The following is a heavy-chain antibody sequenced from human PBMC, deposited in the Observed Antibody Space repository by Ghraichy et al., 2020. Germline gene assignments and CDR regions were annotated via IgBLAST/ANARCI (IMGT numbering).Heavy chain of an antibody. D-gene: IGHD3-22*01. CDR1: GFTVSSNY. V-gene: IGHV3-53*01. J-gene: IGHJ3*02. Sequence: GGSLRLSCAASGFTVSSNYMSWVRQAPGKGLEWVSVIYSGGSTYYADSGKGRFTISRDNSKNTLYLQMNSLRAEDTAVYYCERADSSGFIGAFYIWGQGTMGTVS. CDR2: IYSGGST. CDR3: ERADSSGFIGAFYI.